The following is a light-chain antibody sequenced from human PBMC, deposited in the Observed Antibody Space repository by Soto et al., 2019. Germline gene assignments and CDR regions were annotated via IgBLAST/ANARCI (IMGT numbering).Light chain of an antibody. Sequence: VVLTQSPATLSLSPGDRATLSCRASRHVYINALGWYQQKPGRTPTLLIYGASTRATDIPDRFSATGSGTDFSLTISGVEPEASAVYYCHQYGASPFTFGPGTRLEI. CDR1: RHVYINA. CDR3: HQYGASPFT. V-gene: IGKV3-20*01. CDR2: GAS. J-gene: IGKJ3*01.